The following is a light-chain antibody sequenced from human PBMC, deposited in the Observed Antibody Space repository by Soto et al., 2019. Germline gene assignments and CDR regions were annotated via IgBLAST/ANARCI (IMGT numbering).Light chain of an antibody. CDR1: QSISTW. Sequence: DIQMTQSPSTLSASVGDRVTITCRASQSISTWLAWYQQKLGKAPKLLIYKASSLESGVPLRFSGSGSGTEFTLTISSLQPDDFATYYCQQYNSYQTFGLGTTVEIK. CDR2: KAS. CDR3: QQYNSYQT. J-gene: IGKJ1*01. V-gene: IGKV1-5*03.